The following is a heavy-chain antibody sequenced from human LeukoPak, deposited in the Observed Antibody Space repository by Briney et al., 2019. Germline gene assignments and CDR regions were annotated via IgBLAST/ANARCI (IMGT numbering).Heavy chain of an antibody. Sequence: SETLSLTCAVYGGSFSGYYWSWIRQPPGKGLEWIGEINHSGSTNYNPSLKSRVTISVDTSKNQFSLKLSSVTAADTAVYYCARSPIGYSYRYNWFDPWGQGTLVTVSS. D-gene: IGHD5-18*01. V-gene: IGHV4-34*01. J-gene: IGHJ5*02. CDR3: ARSPIGYSYRYNWFDP. CDR1: GGSFSGYY. CDR2: INHSGST.